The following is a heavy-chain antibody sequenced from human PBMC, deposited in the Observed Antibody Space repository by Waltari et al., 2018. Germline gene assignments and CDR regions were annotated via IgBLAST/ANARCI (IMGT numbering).Heavy chain of an antibody. Sequence: EVQLVQSGAEVKEPGDSLKISCKGSGYSFTNYCIGWVRQRPGEGLEWVGIIDPGDSETRYSPSSQGQATISADNTIRTAYLQWSCLQASDTAMYYCARHSTCDSDSGREVSGMDVWGQGTAVTVS. CDR3: ARHSTCDSDSGREVSGMDV. J-gene: IGHJ6*02. CDR2: IDPGDSET. V-gene: IGHV5-51*01. CDR1: GYSFTNYC. D-gene: IGHD3-22*01.